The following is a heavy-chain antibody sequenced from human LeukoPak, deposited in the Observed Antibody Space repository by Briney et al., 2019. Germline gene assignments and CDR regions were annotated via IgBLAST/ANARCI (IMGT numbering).Heavy chain of an antibody. D-gene: IGHD3-9*01. J-gene: IGHJ4*02. CDR1: GYSFTRYF. CDR2: IIPSDGST. Sequence: ASVKVSCKASGYSFTRYFIHWVRQAPGQGLEWMGIIIPSDGSTSYAQKFQGRVTMTRDTSTSTVYMELSSLRSEDTAVYYCARYRPLYDILTGSYFDYWGQGTLVTVSS. V-gene: IGHV1-46*01. CDR3: ARYRPLYDILTGSYFDY.